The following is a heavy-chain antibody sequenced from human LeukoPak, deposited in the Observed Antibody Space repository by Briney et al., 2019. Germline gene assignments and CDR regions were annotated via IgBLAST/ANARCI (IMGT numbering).Heavy chain of an antibody. J-gene: IGHJ6*03. CDR1: GYGFTSYW. V-gene: IGHV5-51*01. CDR2: IYPGDSDT. CDR3: ARLESLDIVVVPAATNYYMDV. Sequence: GESLKISCKGSGYGFTSYWIGWVRQMPGKGLEWMGIIYPGDSDTRYSPSFQGQVTISADKSISTAYLQWSSLKASDTAMYHCARLESLDIVVVPAATNYYMDVWGKGTTVTVSS. D-gene: IGHD2-2*03.